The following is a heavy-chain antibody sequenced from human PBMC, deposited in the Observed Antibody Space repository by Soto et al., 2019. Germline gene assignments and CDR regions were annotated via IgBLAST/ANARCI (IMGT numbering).Heavy chain of an antibody. Sequence: SVKVSCKASGGTFSSYAISWVRQAPGQGLEWMGGVIPIFGTANYAQKFQGRVTITADESTSTAYMELSSLRSEDTAVYYCARGGGGGREVVPAAMMVVDYYYYGMDVWGQGTTVTVSS. J-gene: IGHJ6*02. CDR2: VIPIFGTA. CDR3: ARGGGGGREVVPAAMMVVDYYYYGMDV. CDR1: GGTFSSYA. D-gene: IGHD2-2*01. V-gene: IGHV1-69*13.